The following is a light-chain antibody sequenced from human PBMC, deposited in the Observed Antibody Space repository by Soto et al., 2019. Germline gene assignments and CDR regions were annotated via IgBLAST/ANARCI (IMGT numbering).Light chain of an antibody. J-gene: IGLJ1*01. CDR2: EVS. CDR3: SSRTTSNPYV. V-gene: IGLV2-14*01. Sequence: QSALTQPASVSGSPGQSITISCTGTSSDIGAYNSVSWYQQHPGKAPKLMIYEVSNRPSGVSNRFSASKSGNTASLTISGLQAEDEADYDCSSRTTSNPYVFGTGTQLTVL. CDR1: SSDIGAYNS.